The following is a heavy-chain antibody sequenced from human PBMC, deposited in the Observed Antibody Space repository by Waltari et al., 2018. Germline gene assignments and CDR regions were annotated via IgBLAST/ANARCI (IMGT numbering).Heavy chain of an antibody. D-gene: IGHD6-13*01. J-gene: IGHJ6*02. Sequence: QVQLVQSGAEVKKPGASVKVSCQASGYTFTSYAMHWVRQAPGQRLEWMGWINAGNGNTKYSQKFQGRVTITRDTSASTAYMELSSLRSEDTAVYYCARSLAAASRFYYYGMDVWGQGTTVTVSS. CDR3: ARSLAAASRFYYYGMDV. CDR2: INAGNGNT. V-gene: IGHV1-3*01. CDR1: GYTFTSYA.